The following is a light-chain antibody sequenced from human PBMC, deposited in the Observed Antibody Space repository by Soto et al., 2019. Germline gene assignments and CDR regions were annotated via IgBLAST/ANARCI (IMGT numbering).Light chain of an antibody. Sequence: DIQMTQSPSTLSASVGDRVTITCRASQSISDWLAWYQQKPGKAPNLLIFDASSLKSGIPSRFSGSGSGTEFTLTISSLQPDDFATYYCLQYDSYSWTFGQGTKV. CDR2: DAS. V-gene: IGKV1-5*01. J-gene: IGKJ1*01. CDR3: LQYDSYSWT. CDR1: QSISDW.